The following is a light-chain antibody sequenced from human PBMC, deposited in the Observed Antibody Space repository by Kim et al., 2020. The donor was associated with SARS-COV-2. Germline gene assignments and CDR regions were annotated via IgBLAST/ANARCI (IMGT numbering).Light chain of an antibody. CDR2: EDN. Sequence: KTVTIPCTRSSGSIASNYVQWYQQRPGSAPTTVIYEDNQRPSGVPDRFSGSIDSSSNSASLTISGLKTEDEADYYCQSYDSSNQVFGTGTKVTVL. V-gene: IGLV6-57*03. CDR1: SGSIASNY. J-gene: IGLJ1*01. CDR3: QSYDSSNQV.